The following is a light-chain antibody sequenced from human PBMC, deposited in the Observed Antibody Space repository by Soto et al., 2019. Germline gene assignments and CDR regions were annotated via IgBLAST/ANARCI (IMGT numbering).Light chain of an antibody. J-gene: IGLJ1*01. CDR2: TNN. Sequence: QSVLTQPPSASGTPGQRVTISCSGSSSSIGSNSVNWYQQLPRTAPKLLIYTNNQRPSGVPDRFSGSKSGTSASLAISGLQSEDEADYYCAAWDGSLNVYVFGTGTKLTVL. V-gene: IGLV1-44*01. CDR3: AAWDGSLNVYV. CDR1: SSSIGSNS.